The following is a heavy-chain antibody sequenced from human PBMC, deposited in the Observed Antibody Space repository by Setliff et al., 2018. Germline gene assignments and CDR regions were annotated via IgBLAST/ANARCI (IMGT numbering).Heavy chain of an antibody. V-gene: IGHV1-2*04. J-gene: IGHJ4*02. CDR2: INPNSGGT. CDR3: ARSGWLREYYFDY. CDR1: GYTFTSYG. Sequence: ASVKVSCKASGYTFTSYGISWVRQAPGQGLEWMGWINPNSGGTNYAQKFQGWVTMTRDTSISTAYMELSRLRSDDTAVYYCARSGWLREYYFDYWGQGTLVTVPQ. D-gene: IGHD5-12*01.